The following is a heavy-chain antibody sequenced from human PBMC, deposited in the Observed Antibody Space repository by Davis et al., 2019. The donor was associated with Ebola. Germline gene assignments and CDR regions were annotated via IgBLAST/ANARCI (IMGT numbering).Heavy chain of an antibody. CDR3: ARSTRAGYSSGWNDY. Sequence: PGGSLRLSCAASGFTFSSYEMNWVRQAPGKGLEWASYISSSGSTTYYADSVKGRFTISRDNAKNSLYLQMNSLRDEDTAVYYCARSTRAGYSSGWNDYWGQGTLVTVSS. CDR2: ISSSGSTT. CDR1: GFTFSSYE. D-gene: IGHD6-19*01. V-gene: IGHV3-48*03. J-gene: IGHJ4*02.